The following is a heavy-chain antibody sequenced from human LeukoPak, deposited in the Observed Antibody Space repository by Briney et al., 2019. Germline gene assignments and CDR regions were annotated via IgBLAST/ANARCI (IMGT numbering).Heavy chain of an antibody. CDR1: GGTFSSYA. CDR3: ARVPDTAVVLDY. J-gene: IGHJ4*02. CDR2: IIPILGIA. V-gene: IGHV1-69*04. Sequence: SVKVSCKASGGTFSSYAISWVRQAPGQGLEWMGRIIPILGIANYAQKFQGRVTITADKSTSTAYMELSSLRSEDTAVYYCARVPDTAVVLDYWGQGTLVTVSS. D-gene: IGHD5-18*01.